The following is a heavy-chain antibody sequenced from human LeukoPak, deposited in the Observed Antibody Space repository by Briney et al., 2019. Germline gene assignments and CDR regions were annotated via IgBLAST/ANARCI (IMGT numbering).Heavy chain of an antibody. J-gene: IGHJ6*02. CDR2: IIPIFGTA. D-gene: IGHD3-16*01. V-gene: IGHV1-69*13. CDR3: ARSGLTLRLGTHSKPGGMDV. CDR1: GGTFSSYA. Sequence: SVKVSCKASGGTFSSYAISWVRQAPGQGLEWMGGIIPIFGTANYAQKFQGRVTITADESTSTAYMELSSLRSEDTAVYYCARSGLTLRLGTHSKPGGMDVWGQGTTVTVSS.